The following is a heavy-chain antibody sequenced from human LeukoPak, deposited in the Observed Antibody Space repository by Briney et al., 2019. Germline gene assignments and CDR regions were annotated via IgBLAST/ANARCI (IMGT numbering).Heavy chain of an antibody. V-gene: IGHV4-59*08. CDR3: ARLKLGAYFDL. D-gene: IGHD3-16*01. CDR2: VYNSGDT. Sequence: SETLSLTCTVSGGSTSSDYWSWIRQSPGKGLEWVGYVYNSGDTGKNPSLKSRVTILLDTSKNQCSLKLTSASAADTAVYYCARLKLGAYFDLWGRGTLVTVSS. J-gene: IGHJ2*01. CDR1: GGSTSSDY.